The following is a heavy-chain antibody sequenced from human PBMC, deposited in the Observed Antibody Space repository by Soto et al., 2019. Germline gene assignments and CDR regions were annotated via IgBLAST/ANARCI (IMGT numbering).Heavy chain of an antibody. V-gene: IGHV4-34*01. CDR1: GGSFRGFY. Sequence: SETLSLTCAVSGGSFRGFYWTWIRQPPGEGLEWIGEINHSGTTNFNPSLRSRLTISLDSSKKHFSLKLTSMTAADAAVSYCARAARILVTTYGLDFWCQGTPVTVSS. CDR2: INHSGTT. J-gene: IGHJ6*02. D-gene: IGHD2-21*02. CDR3: ARAARILVTTYGLDF.